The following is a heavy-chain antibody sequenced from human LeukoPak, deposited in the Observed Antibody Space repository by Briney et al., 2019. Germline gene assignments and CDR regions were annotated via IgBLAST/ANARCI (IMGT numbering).Heavy chain of an antibody. CDR3: TTPYYFHSSGDY. CDR1: GFTFSDHY. D-gene: IGHD3-22*01. J-gene: IGHJ4*02. Sequence: GGSLRLSCAVSGFTFSDHYMTWIRQAPGKGLEYISYLSNTGSDISYADSVKGRFSISRDNAKNSLYLQMNSLKTEDTAVYYCTTPYYFHSSGDYWGQGTLVTVSS. V-gene: IGHV3-11*01. CDR2: LSNTGSDI.